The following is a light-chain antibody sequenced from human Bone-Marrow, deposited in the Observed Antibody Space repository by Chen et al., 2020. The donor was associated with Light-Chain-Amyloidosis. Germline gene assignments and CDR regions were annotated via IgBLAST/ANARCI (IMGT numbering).Light chain of an antibody. Sequence: NFMLTQPHSVSESPGKTVIIPCTRSSGSIATNYVQRYQQRPGSSPTTVIYEDDQRPSGVPDRFSGSIDRSSNSASLTISGLKTEDEADYYCQSYQGSSQGVFGGGTKLTVL. CDR1: SGSIATNY. CDR2: EDD. J-gene: IGLJ3*02. CDR3: QSYQGSSQGV. V-gene: IGLV6-57*01.